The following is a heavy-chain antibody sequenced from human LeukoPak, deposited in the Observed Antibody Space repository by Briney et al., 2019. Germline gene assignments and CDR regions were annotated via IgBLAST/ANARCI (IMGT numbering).Heavy chain of an antibody. J-gene: IGHJ6*03. Sequence: ASVKVSCKASGYTFTSYGISWVRQAPGQGLEWMGWISAYNGNTNYAQKFQGRVTITADESTSTAYMELSSLRSEDTAVYYCARDGGNGRWDYYYYYMDVWDKGTTVTVSS. CDR3: ARDGGNGRWDYYYYYMDV. D-gene: IGHD4-23*01. CDR2: ISAYNGNT. V-gene: IGHV1-18*01. CDR1: GYTFTSYG.